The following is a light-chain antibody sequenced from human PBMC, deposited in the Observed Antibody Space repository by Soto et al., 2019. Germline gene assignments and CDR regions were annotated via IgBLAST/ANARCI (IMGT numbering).Light chain of an antibody. J-gene: IGKJ5*01. CDR2: AAS. CDR1: QCIRSTS. V-gene: IGKV3-20*01. Sequence: LTQSPSFLSASVGDRVTITCRASQCIRSTSLVWYQQKPAQAPRLLIYAASSRATGIPDRFSGSGSGTDFTLAVSRLETEDFGVYYCQQYGNSPAITFGQGTRLEIK. CDR3: QQYGNSPAIT.